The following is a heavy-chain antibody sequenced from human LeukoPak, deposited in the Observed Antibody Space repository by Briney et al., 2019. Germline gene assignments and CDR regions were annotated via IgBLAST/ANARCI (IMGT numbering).Heavy chain of an antibody. D-gene: IGHD6-13*01. CDR3: ARKGIAAGGYFDY. Sequence: GASVKVSCKASGYTFTSYAMHWVRQAPGQRLEWVGWINAGNGNTKYSQKFQGRVTITRDTSASTAYVELSSLRSEDTAVYYCARKGIAAGGYFDYWGQGTLVTVSS. CDR1: GYTFTSYA. J-gene: IGHJ4*02. V-gene: IGHV1-3*01. CDR2: INAGNGNT.